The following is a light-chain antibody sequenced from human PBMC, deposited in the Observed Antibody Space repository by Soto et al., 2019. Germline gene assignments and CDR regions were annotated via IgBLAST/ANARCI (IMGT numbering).Light chain of an antibody. J-gene: IGKJ2*01. CDR2: GAS. CDR1: QSLSSTY. V-gene: IGKV3-20*01. CDR3: QQYGSSPDT. Sequence: EIVLTQSPGILSLSPGDRATLSCRASQSLSSTYLAWYQQKPGQAPRLLIYGASSRATGIPDRFSGSGSGTDVTLTISRLEPEDFAVYYCQQYGSSPDTFGQGTKLEIK.